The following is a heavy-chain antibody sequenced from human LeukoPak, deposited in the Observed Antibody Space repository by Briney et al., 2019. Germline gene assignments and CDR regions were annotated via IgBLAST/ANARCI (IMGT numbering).Heavy chain of an antibody. V-gene: IGHV4-31*03. CDR3: AREVPGIYYDSSGYLDY. CDR1: GGSISSGGYY. Sequence: PSETLSLTRTVSGGSISSGGYYWSWLRQHPGKGLEWIGYIYYSGSTYYNPSLKSRVTISVDTSKNQFSLKLSSVTAADTAVYYCAREVPGIYYDSSGYLDYRGQGTLVTVSS. J-gene: IGHJ4*02. CDR2: IYYSGST. D-gene: IGHD3-22*01.